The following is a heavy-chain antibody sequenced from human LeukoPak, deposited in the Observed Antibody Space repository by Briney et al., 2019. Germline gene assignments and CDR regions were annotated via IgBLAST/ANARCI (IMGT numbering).Heavy chain of an antibody. V-gene: IGHV4-39*01. J-gene: IGHJ6*02. D-gene: IGHD4-17*01. CDR3: ARQGRTSVTTGPWGGLDV. CDR2: SDYSGST. CDR1: GGSISSSSYY. Sequence: PSETLSLTCTVSGGSISSSSYYWGWIRQPPGKGLEWIGTSDYSGSTYYNPSLKRRVTISVDTSRNQFSLKLSSVSAADTAVYYCARQGRTSVTTGPWGGLDVWGQGTTVTVSS.